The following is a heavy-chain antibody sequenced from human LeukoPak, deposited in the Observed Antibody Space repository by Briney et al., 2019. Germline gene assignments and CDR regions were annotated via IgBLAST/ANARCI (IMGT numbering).Heavy chain of an antibody. CDR1: GFTFSSYW. V-gene: IGHV3-74*01. CDR2: INSDGSST. Sequence: PGGSLRLSCAASGFTFSSYWMHWVRQAPGKGLVGVSRINSDGSSTSYADSVKGRFTISRDNAKNTLYLQMNSLRAEDTAVYYCAREPSSGWYYFDYWGQGTLVTVSS. D-gene: IGHD6-19*01. J-gene: IGHJ4*02. CDR3: AREPSSGWYYFDY.